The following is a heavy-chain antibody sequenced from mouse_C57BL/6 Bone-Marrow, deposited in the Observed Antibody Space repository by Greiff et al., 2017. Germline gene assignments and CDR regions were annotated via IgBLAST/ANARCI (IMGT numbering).Heavy chain of an antibody. Sequence: DVMLVESGGGLVQPGGSLKLSCAASGFTFSDYYMYWVRQTPEKRLEWVAYISNGGGSTYYPDTVKGRFTISRDNAKNTLYLQMSRLKSEDTAMYYCARPPSDSSGYGFAYWGQGTLVTVSA. V-gene: IGHV5-12*01. CDR3: ARPPSDSSGYGFAY. CDR2: ISNGGGST. D-gene: IGHD3-2*02. CDR1: GFTFSDYY. J-gene: IGHJ3*01.